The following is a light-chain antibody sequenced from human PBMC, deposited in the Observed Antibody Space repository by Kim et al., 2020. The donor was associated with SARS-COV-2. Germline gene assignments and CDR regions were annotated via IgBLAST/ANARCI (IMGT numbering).Light chain of an antibody. CDR3: SSYTSSSNVV. V-gene: IGLV2-14*04. J-gene: IGLJ2*01. Sequence: GQSITISWTGTSSDVGGYNYVSWYQQHPGKAPKLMIYDVSKRPSGVSNRFSGSKSGNTASLTISGLQAEDEADYYCSSYTSSSNVVFGGGTQLTVL. CDR2: DVS. CDR1: SSDVGGYNY.